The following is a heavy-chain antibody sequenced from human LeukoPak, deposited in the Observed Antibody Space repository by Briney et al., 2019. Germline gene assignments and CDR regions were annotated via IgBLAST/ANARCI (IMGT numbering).Heavy chain of an antibody. CDR1: GRSISCDY. CDR2: MSHSGSS. V-gene: IGHV4-59*01. J-gene: IGHJ3*01. D-gene: IGHD2-2*01. CDR3: ARARYANAWYAIDV. Sequence: SETLSPTCSVSGRSISCDYSGSVRRPPGRGLEWIAYMSHSGSSDSNPSLTSRVTTLVDTSKNQFSLKLTSVTAADTAMYYCARARYANAWYAIDVWGHGTMVTVSS.